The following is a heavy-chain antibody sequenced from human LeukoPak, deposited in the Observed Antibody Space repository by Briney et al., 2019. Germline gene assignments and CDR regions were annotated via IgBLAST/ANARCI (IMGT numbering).Heavy chain of an antibody. Sequence: GGSLRLSCAASGFTVSNNYMSWVRQAPGKGLEWVSVIYSGGSTYYADSVKGQFTISRDNSRNTLYLQMNSLRAEDTAVYYCARKTSSFSPLDYWGQGTLVTVSS. D-gene: IGHD3-3*02. J-gene: IGHJ4*02. CDR2: IYSGGST. CDR1: GFTVSNNY. V-gene: IGHV3-66*02. CDR3: ARKTSSFSPLDY.